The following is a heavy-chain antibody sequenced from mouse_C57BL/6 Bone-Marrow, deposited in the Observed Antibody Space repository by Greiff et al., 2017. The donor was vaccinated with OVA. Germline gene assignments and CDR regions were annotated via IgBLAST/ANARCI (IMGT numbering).Heavy chain of an antibody. Sequence: VQLQQSGPGLVQPSQSLSITCTVSGFSLTSYGVHWVRQSPGKGLEWLGVIWRGGSTDYNAAFMSRLSITKDNSKSQVFFKMNSLQADDTAIYYCAKIPYGSSSLYAMDYWGQGTSVTVSS. CDR3: AKIPYGSSSLYAMDY. CDR1: GFSLTSYG. CDR2: IWRGGST. D-gene: IGHD1-1*01. J-gene: IGHJ4*01. V-gene: IGHV2-5*01.